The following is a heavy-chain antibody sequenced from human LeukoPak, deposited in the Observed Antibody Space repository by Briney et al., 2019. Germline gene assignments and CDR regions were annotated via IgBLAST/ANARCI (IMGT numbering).Heavy chain of an antibody. CDR2: TYYRSKWYN. CDR1: GDSVSSNSAA. Sequence: SQTLSLTCAISGDSVSSNSAAWNWIRQSPSRGLEWLGRTYYRSKWYNDYAVSVKSRITINPDTSKNQFSLKLTSVTAADTAVYFCARDAYGSGSYHSALDYWGREPWSPSPQ. CDR3: ARDAYGSGSYHSALDY. V-gene: IGHV6-1*01. J-gene: IGHJ4*02. D-gene: IGHD3-10*01.